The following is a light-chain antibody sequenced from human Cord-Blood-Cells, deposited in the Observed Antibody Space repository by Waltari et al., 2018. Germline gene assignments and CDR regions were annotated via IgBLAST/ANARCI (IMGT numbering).Light chain of an antibody. J-gene: IGKJ2*03. CDR2: GAS. CDR3: QQDGSSPYS. V-gene: IGKV3-20*01. Sequence: IVLTQSQGTLSLSPGERATLSWRANQSVSSSYLAWYQQKPGQAPRLLIYGASSRATGIPDRFSGSGAGRDFTLTISRLEPEDFAVDYCQQDGSSPYSFGQGTKLEIK. CDR1: QSVSSSY.